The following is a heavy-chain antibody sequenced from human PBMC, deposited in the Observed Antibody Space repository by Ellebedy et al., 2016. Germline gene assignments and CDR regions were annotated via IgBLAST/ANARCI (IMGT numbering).Heavy chain of an antibody. CDR2: IYSGGST. CDR1: GFTVSSNY. Sequence: GGSLRLSCAASGFTVSSNYMSWVRQAPGKGLEWVAVIYSGGSTYSSDSVKGRFTISRDNSKNTLYLQMNSLRAEETAVYYCARVEGASGWYDFDYWGQGTLVTVSS. D-gene: IGHD6-19*01. V-gene: IGHV3-53*01. J-gene: IGHJ4*02. CDR3: ARVEGASGWYDFDY.